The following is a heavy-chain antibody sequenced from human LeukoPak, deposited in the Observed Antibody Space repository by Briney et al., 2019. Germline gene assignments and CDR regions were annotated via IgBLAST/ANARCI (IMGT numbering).Heavy chain of an antibody. V-gene: IGHV4-59*01. D-gene: IGHD1-14*01. Sequence: QPSETLSLTCAVYGGSFSSYYWSWIRQPPGKGLEWIGYIYYSGSTNYNPSLKSRVTISVDTSKNQFSLKLSSVTAADTAVYYCARVALNPYKRGFDYWGQGTLVTVSS. CDR3: ARVALNPYKRGFDY. CDR2: IYYSGST. CDR1: GGSFSSYY. J-gene: IGHJ4*02.